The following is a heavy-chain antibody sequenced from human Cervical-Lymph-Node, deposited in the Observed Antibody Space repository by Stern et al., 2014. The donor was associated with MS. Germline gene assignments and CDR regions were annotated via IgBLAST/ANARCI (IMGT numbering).Heavy chain of an antibody. D-gene: IGHD3-10*01. V-gene: IGHV3-30-3*01. CDR3: ARDPSRFGDNGYLDF. CDR2: LSYDGTDK. CDR1: GFTFRSYA. Sequence: VQLVESGGGVVQPGKSLRLSCAASGFTFRSYAMHWVRQAPGQGLEWVGVLSYDGTDKYNADSVKGRFTISRDNSKNTLYLHMGSLRGEDTAVYYCARDPSRFGDNGYLDFWGQGTLVTVSS. J-gene: IGHJ4*02.